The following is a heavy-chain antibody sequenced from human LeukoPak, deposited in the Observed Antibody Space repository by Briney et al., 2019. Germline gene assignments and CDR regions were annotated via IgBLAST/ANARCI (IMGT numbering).Heavy chain of an antibody. CDR2: IRSKAYGGTT. J-gene: IGHJ6*03. V-gene: IGHV3-49*03. CDR3: TRGGSGSFLYYYYMDV. CDR1: GFTFGDYA. D-gene: IGHD6-25*01. Sequence: GGSLRLSCTASGFTFGDYAMSWFRQAPGKGLEWVGFIRSKAYGGTTEYAASVKGRFTISRDDSKSIAYLQMNSLKTEDTAVYYCTRGGSGSFLYYYYMDVWGKGTTVTVSS.